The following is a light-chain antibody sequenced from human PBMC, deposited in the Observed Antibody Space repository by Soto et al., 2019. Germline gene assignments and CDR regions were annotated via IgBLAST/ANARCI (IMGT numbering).Light chain of an antibody. CDR1: QSVSSSY. CDR2: GAS. Sequence: EIVLTQSPGTLSLSPGERATLSGRASQSVSSSYLAWYQQKPGQAPRLLIYGASYRATGIPDRFSGSGSGTDFTLTISRLEPEDFAVYYCQQYGSSPLYTFGQGTKLEIK. J-gene: IGKJ2*01. CDR3: QQYGSSPLYT. V-gene: IGKV3-20*01.